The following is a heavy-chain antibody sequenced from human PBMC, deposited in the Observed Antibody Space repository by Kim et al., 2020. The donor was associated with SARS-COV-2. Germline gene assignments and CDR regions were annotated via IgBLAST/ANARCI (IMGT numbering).Heavy chain of an antibody. CDR1: GFTFSSYG. J-gene: IGHJ6*02. CDR3: ARDGPGEGGVGSLGYYYYDMDV. CDR2: IWYDGSNK. V-gene: IGHV3-33*01. D-gene: IGHD6-13*01. Sequence: GGSLRLSCAASGFTFSSYGMHWVRQAPGKGLEWVAVIWYDGSNKYYADSVKGRFTISRDNSKNTLYLQMNSLRAEDTAVYYCARDGPGEGGVGSLGYYYYDMDVWGQGTTVTVSS.